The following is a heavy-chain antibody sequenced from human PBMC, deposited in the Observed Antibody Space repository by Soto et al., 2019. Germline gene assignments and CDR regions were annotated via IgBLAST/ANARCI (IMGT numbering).Heavy chain of an antibody. CDR3: ARDQRAVGVRYFDWLAEDYYYYGMDV. CDR2: IKQDGSEK. Sequence: PGGSLRLSCAASGFTFSSYWMSWVRQAPGKGLEWVANIKQDGSEKYYVDSVKGRFTISRDNAKNSLYLQMNSLRAEDTAVYYCARDQRAVGVRYFDWLAEDYYYYGMDVWGQGTTVTVSS. CDR1: GFTFSSYW. V-gene: IGHV3-7*01. J-gene: IGHJ6*02. D-gene: IGHD3-9*01.